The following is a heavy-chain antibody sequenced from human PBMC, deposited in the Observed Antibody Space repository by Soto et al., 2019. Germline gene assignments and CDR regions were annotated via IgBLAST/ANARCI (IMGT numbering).Heavy chain of an antibody. V-gene: IGHV3-30*03. CDR1: GFTFNTYG. D-gene: IGHD3-22*01. CDR3: ARDQRYSETSGYYYGYYYGMAV. Sequence: PGGSLRLSCAASGFTFNTYGTHWVRQAPGKGLEWVAVISYDGSEKYYVDSVKGRFTVSKDNSKNTLYLQMNSLRPEDTAVYYCARDQRYSETSGYYYGYYYGMAVWRKGTTVTVSS. CDR2: ISYDGSEK. J-gene: IGHJ6*04.